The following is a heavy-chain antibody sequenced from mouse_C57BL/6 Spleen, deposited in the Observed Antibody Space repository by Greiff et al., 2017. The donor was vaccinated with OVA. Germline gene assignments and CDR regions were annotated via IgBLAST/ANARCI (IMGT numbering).Heavy chain of an antibody. J-gene: IGHJ3*01. CDR3: ARGRDGNYVFAY. D-gene: IGHD2-1*01. CDR1: GYTFTSYW. Sequence: QVQLKESGAELVKPGASVKMSCKASGYTFTSYWITWVKQRPGQGLEWIGDIYPGSGSTNYNEKFKSKATLTVDTSSSTAYMQLSSLTSEDSAVYYCARGRDGNYVFAYWGQGTLVTVSA. CDR2: IYPGSGST. V-gene: IGHV1-55*01.